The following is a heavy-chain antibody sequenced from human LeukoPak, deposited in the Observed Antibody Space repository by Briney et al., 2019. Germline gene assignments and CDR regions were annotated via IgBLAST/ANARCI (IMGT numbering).Heavy chain of an antibody. CDR2: IIPIFGTA. CDR3: AREGHIVVVTANWGLVSAFDI. J-gene: IGHJ3*02. Sequence: SVKVSCEASGYTFTSYAISWVRQAPGQGLEWMGRIIPIFGTANYAQKFQGRVTITTDESTSTAYMELSSLRSEDTAVYYCAREGHIVVVTANWGLVSAFDIWGQGTMVTVSS. V-gene: IGHV1-69*05. D-gene: IGHD2-21*02. CDR1: GYTFTSYA.